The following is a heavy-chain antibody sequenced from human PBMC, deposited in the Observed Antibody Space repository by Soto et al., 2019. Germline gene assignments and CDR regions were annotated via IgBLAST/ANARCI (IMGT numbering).Heavy chain of an antibody. CDR2: IIPIFGTA. CDR1: GGTFSSYA. Sequence: QVQLVQSGAEVKKPGSSVKVSCKASGGTFSSYAISWVRQAPGQGLEWMGGIIPIFGTANYAQKFQGRVTITADKSTSTAYMELSSLRSEDTAVYYCARDRFTMVRGVIPDYYYYGMDVWGQGTTVTVS. D-gene: IGHD3-10*01. CDR3: ARDRFTMVRGVIPDYYYYGMDV. J-gene: IGHJ6*02. V-gene: IGHV1-69*06.